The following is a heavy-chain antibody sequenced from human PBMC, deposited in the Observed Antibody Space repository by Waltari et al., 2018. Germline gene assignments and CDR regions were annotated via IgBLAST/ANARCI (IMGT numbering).Heavy chain of an antibody. CDR2: IYSGGST. CDR3: AKDRAPGSSGLYYFDY. V-gene: IGHV3-23*03. J-gene: IGHJ4*02. Sequence: EVQLLESGGGLVQPGGSLRLSCAASGFTFSSYAMSWVRQAPGKGLEWVSVIYSGGSTYYADSVKGRYTISRDNSKNTLYLQMNSLRAEDTAVYYCAKDRAPGSSGLYYFDYWGQGTLVTVSS. D-gene: IGHD3-22*01. CDR1: GFTFSSYA.